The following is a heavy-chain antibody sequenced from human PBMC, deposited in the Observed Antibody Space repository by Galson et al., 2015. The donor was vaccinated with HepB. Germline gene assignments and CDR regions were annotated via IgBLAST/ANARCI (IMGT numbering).Heavy chain of an antibody. D-gene: IGHD5-12*01. CDR2: ISAYNGNT. CDR3: ARETDPPLGSDYEHWYFDL. Sequence: SVKVSCKASGYTFTSYGISWVRQAPGQGLEWMGWISAYNGNTNYAQKLQGRVTMTTDTSTSTAYMELRSLRSDDTAVYYCARETDPPLGSDYEHWYFDLWGRGTLVTVSS. V-gene: IGHV1-18*01. J-gene: IGHJ2*01. CDR1: GYTFTSYG.